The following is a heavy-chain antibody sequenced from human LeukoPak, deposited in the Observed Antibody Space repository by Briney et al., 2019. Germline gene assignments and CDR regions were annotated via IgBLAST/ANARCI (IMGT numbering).Heavy chain of an antibody. J-gene: IGHJ4*02. CDR1: GFTFSSYA. CDR2: ISYDGSNK. V-gene: IGHV3-30-3*01. D-gene: IGHD3-3*01. Sequence: GGSLRLSCAASGFTFSSYAMHWVRQAPGKGLEWVAVISYDGSNKYYADSVKGRFTISRDNAKNTLYLQMNSLRAEDTAVYYCARDPDQRTLRFLEWLNYWGQGTLVTVSS. CDR3: ARDPDQRTLRFLEWLNY.